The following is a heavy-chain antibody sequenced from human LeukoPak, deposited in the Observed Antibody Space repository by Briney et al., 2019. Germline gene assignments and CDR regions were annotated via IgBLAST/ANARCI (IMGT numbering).Heavy chain of an antibody. CDR3: ARAGIAAAGNRWFDP. D-gene: IGHD6-13*01. J-gene: IGHJ5*02. Sequence: SETLSLTCTVSSGSISSYYWSWIRQPAGKGLEWIGRIYTSGSTNYNPSLKSRVTISVDTSKNQFSLKLSSVTAADTAVYYCARAGIAAAGNRWFDPWGQGTLVTVSS. CDR1: SGSISSYY. V-gene: IGHV4-4*07. CDR2: IYTSGST.